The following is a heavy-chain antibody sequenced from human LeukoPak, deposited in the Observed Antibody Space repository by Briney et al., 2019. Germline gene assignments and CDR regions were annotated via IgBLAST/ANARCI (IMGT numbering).Heavy chain of an antibody. CDR2: ISSSSSYI. V-gene: IGHV3-21*01. CDR1: GFTFSSYS. D-gene: IGHD1-26*01. CDR3: ARDQTKWEPLRRRDYYYMDV. J-gene: IGHJ6*03. Sequence: NPGGSLRLSCAASGFTFSSYSMNWVRQAPGKGLEWVSSISSSSSYIYYADSVKGRFTISRDNANNSLYLQINSLRAEDTAVYYCARDQTKWEPLRRRDYYYMDVWGKGTTVTVSS.